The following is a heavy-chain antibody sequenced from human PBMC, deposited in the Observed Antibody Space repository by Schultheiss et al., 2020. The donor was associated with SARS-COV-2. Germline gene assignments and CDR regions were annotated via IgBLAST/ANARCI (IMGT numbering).Heavy chain of an antibody. V-gene: IGHV4-31*02. CDR3: GRRAVAGTGWFDP. J-gene: IGHJ5*02. Sequence: SETLSLTCAVYGGSFSGYYWSWIRQHPGKGLEWIGYIYYSGSTYYNPSLKSRVTISVDTSKNQFSLKLSSVTAADTAVYYCGRRAVAGTGWFDPWGQGTLVTVSS. D-gene: IGHD6-19*01. CDR1: GGSFSGYY. CDR2: IYYSGST.